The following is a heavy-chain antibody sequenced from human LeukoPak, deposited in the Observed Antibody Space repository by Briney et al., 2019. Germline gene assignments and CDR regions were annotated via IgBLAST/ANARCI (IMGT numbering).Heavy chain of an antibody. CDR2: IWYDGSNK. J-gene: IGHJ4*02. CDR1: GFTFSSYG. CDR3: ASSGEPGPAAMKDFDY. V-gene: IGHV3-33*01. D-gene: IGHD2-2*01. Sequence: PGRSLRLSCAASGFTFSSYGMHWVRQAPGKGLEWEAVIWYDGSNKYYADSVKGRFTISRDNSKNTLYLQMNSLRAEDTAVYYCASSGEPGPAAMKDFDYWGQGTLVTVSS.